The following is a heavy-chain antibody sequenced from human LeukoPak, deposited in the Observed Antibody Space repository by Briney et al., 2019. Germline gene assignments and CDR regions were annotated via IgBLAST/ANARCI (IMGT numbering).Heavy chain of an antibody. Sequence: PGGSLRLSCAASGFTVGSNYMNWVRQAPGKGLEWVSVIYSGGGTYYADSVKGRFTITRDNPKNTLYLQMNSLRAEDTAVYYCARGLLNLDYWGQGTLVTVSS. V-gene: IGHV3-53*01. CDR1: GFTVGSNY. J-gene: IGHJ4*02. CDR3: ARGLLNLDY. CDR2: IYSGGGT. D-gene: IGHD3-22*01.